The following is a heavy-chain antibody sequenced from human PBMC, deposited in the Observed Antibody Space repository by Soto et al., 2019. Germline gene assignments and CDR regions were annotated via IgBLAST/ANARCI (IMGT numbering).Heavy chain of an antibody. CDR2: IYYSGST. CDR3: ARGFGGSIWYYFDY. Sequence: SETLSLTCTVSGGSISSYYWSWIRQPPGKGLEWIGYIYYSGSTNYNPSLKSRVTISVDTSKNQFSLKLSSVTAADTAVYYCARGFGGSIWYYFDYWGQGTLVTVSS. V-gene: IGHV4-59*01. CDR1: GGSISSYY. D-gene: IGHD2-15*01. J-gene: IGHJ4*02.